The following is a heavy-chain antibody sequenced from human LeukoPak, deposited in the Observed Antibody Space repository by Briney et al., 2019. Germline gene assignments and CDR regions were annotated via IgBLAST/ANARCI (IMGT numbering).Heavy chain of an antibody. CDR3: VKSTGDWR. D-gene: IGHD3-10*01. Sequence: PGGSLTLYCAASGFTFSIFAMSWVREAPGKGLEWVSAISASGGSTDYADSVKGRFTISRDNSKNTLYLQMNSLRAGDTAIYYCVKSTGDWRWGQGTLVTVSS. CDR2: ISASGGST. J-gene: IGHJ4*02. CDR1: GFTFSIFA. V-gene: IGHV3-23*01.